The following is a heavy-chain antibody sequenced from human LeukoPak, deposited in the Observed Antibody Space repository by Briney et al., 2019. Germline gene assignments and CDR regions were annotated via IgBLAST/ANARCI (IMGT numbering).Heavy chain of an antibody. V-gene: IGHV3-23*01. D-gene: IGHD4-17*01. CDR3: ATTTVTTWYFDY. CDR1: GFTFSSYA. CDR2: ISGSGGST. Sequence: GGSLRLSCAASGFTFSSYAMSWVRQAPGKGLEWVSTISGSGGSTYYADSVKGRFTISRDNSKNTLYLQMNSLRADDTAVYYCATTTVTTWYFDYWGQGTLVTVSS. J-gene: IGHJ4*02.